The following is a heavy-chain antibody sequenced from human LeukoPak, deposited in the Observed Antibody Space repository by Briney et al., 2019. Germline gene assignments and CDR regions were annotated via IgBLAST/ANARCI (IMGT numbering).Heavy chain of an antibody. Sequence: GASVKVSCKASGYTFTSYAMHWVRQAPGQRLEWMGWINAGNGNTKYSQKFQGRVTITRDTSASTAYMELSSLRSEDTAVYYCARARASRYYFDYWGQGILVTVSS. CDR3: ARARASRYYFDY. D-gene: IGHD3-16*02. CDR2: INAGNGNT. CDR1: GYTFTSYA. J-gene: IGHJ4*02. V-gene: IGHV1-3*01.